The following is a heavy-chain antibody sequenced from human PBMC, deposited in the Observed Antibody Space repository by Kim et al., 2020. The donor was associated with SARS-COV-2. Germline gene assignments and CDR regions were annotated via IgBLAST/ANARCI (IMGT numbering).Heavy chain of an antibody. Sequence: SVKVSCKASGGTFSSYAISWVRQAPGQGLEWMGGIIPIFGTANYAQKFQGRVTITADESTSTAYMELSSLRSEDTAVYYCARGEGLGLHYYYGMDVWGQGTTVTVSS. V-gene: IGHV1-69*13. CDR2: IIPIFGTA. CDR1: GGTFSSYA. J-gene: IGHJ6*02. D-gene: IGHD3-16*01. CDR3: ARGEGLGLHYYYGMDV.